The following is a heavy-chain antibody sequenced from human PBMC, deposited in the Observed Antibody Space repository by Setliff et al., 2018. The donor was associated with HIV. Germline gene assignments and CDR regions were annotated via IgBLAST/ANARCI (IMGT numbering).Heavy chain of an antibody. D-gene: IGHD1-20*01. V-gene: IGHV4-39*07. CDR2: MDSSGNT. CDR1: GGSITYSSYY. CDR3: VRQGHWYIPWDFDY. J-gene: IGHJ4*02. Sequence: PSETLSLTCTVSGGSITYSSYYWGLIRQPPGKGLEWIGSMDSSGNTYYSPSLRSRVTLSLDTSKNHISLHLSSVTAADTAVHYCVRQGHWYIPWDFDYCGQGALVTFSS.